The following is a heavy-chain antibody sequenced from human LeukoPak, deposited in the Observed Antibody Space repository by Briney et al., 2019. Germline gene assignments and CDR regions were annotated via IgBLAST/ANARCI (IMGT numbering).Heavy chain of an antibody. CDR2: INHSGST. CDR1: GGSFSGYY. J-gene: IGHJ6*03. CDR3: ARVYGYSSSWYLYYYYYMDV. D-gene: IGHD6-13*01. V-gene: IGHV4-34*01. Sequence: SETLSLTCAVYGGSFSGYYWSWIRQPPGKGLEWIGEINHSGSTNYNPSLKSRVTISVDTSKNQFSLKLSSVTAADTAVYYCARVYGYSSSWYLYYYYYMDVWGKGTTVTVSS.